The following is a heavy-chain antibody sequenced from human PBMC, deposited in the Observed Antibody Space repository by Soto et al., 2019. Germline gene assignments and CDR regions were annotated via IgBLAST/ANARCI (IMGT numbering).Heavy chain of an antibody. V-gene: IGHV4-30-2*01. D-gene: IGHD3-22*01. Sequence: TLSLTYAVSGGYISSGGYSWSWIRQPPGKGLEWIGYIYHSGSTYYNPSLKSRVTISVDRSKNQFSLKLSSVTAADTAVYYCARVNYYDSRYYYGMDVWGQGTTVTVSS. CDR3: ARVNYYDSRYYYGMDV. J-gene: IGHJ6*02. CDR1: GGYISSGGYS. CDR2: IYHSGST.